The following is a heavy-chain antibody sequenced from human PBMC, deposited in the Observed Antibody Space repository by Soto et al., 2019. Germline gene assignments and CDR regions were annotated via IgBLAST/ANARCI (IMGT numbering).Heavy chain of an antibody. CDR2: IKSDGSST. J-gene: IGHJ6*02. V-gene: IGHV3-74*01. Sequence: EVQLVESGGGLVQPGGSLRLSCAASAFSFSSYWMHWVRQAPGKGLVWVSRIKSDGSSTGYADSVKGRFNISRDNARNTLYLQMNSLRAEDTAVYYCARSYYYYDMDVWGQGTTVTVSS. CDR3: ARSYYYYDMDV. CDR1: AFSFSSYW.